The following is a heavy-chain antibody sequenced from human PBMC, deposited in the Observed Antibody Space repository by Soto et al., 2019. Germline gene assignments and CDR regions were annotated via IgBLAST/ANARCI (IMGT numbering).Heavy chain of an antibody. D-gene: IGHD3-22*01. CDR1: GYTFTSYG. J-gene: IGHJ4*02. CDR3: ARARYYYDSSGYYYDY. CDR2: IIPIFGTA. V-gene: IGHV1-69*13. Sequence: SVKVSCKASGYTFTSYGISWVRQAPGQGLEWMGGIIPIFGTANYAQKFQGRVTITADESTSTAYMELSSLRSEDTAVYYCARARYYYDSSGYYYDYWGQGTLVTVSS.